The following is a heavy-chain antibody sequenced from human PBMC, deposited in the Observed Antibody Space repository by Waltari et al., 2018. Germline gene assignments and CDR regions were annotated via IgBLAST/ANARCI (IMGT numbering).Heavy chain of an antibody. J-gene: IGHJ4*02. V-gene: IGHV2-5*02. CDR3: ARRDKYSSGSYYFDH. D-gene: IGHD6-19*01. CDR1: GFSLSTSGVG. CDR2: IYWDDDK. Sequence: QITLQESGPTLVKPTPTLTLTCTLSGFSLSTSGVGVGWIRQPPGKALEWLALIYWDDDKNYSPSLKSRLTITKDTSKNQVVLTMTNMDPVDTGTYYCARRDKYSSGSYYFDHWGQGILVTVSS.